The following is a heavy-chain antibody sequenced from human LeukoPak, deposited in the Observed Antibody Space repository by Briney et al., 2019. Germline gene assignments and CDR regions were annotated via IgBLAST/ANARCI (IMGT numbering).Heavy chain of an antibody. CDR3: AREGLDRPDRNYYYYYYMDV. CDR2: IYTSGST. CDR1: GGTVSSYY. Sequence: PSETLSLTCTVSGGTVSSYYWSWIRQPAGKGLEWIGRIYTSGSTNYNPSLKSRVTMSVDTSKNQFSLKLSSVTAADTAVYYCAREGLDRPDRNYYYYYYMDVWGKGTTVTISS. V-gene: IGHV4-4*07. D-gene: IGHD1-1*01. J-gene: IGHJ6*03.